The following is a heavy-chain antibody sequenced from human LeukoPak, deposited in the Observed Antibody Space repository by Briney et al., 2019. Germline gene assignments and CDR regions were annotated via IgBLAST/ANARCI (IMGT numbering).Heavy chain of an antibody. CDR1: GGSISSGGYY. Sequence: SETLSLTCTVSGGSISSGGYYWSWIHQHPGKGLEWIGYIYYSGSTYYNPSLKSRVTISVDTSKNQFSLKLSSVTAADTAVYYCARNCGSGSCVTRRLGNWFDPWGQGTLVTVSS. V-gene: IGHV4-31*03. CDR2: IYYSGST. CDR3: ARNCGSGSCVTRRLGNWFDP. J-gene: IGHJ5*02. D-gene: IGHD3-10*01.